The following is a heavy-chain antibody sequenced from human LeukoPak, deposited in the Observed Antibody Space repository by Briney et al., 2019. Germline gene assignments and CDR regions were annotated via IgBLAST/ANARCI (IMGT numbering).Heavy chain of an antibody. CDR2: IKQDGSEK. V-gene: IGHV3-7*01. CDR3: AKEGYSRGYYSYYYMDV. D-gene: IGHD6-13*01. Sequence: GGSLRLSCAASGFTFSSYWMSWVRQAPGKGLEWVANIKQDGSEKYYVDSVKGRFTVSRDNAKNSLFLQMNSLRAEDTAVYYCAKEGYSRGYYSYYYMDVWGKGTTVTVSS. J-gene: IGHJ6*03. CDR1: GFTFSSYW.